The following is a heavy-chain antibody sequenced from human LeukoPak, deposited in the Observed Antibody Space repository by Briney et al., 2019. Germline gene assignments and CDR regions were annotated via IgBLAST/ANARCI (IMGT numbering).Heavy chain of an antibody. CDR3: ARASYDSSFY. V-gene: IGHV3-7*01. D-gene: IGHD3-22*01. CDR1: GFTFSSYW. CDR2: IKVDGGEK. Sequence: GGSLRLSCAASGFTFSSYWMAWVRQAPGKGLEWVANIKVDGGEKNYVDSVMGRFTISRDNDKNSLYLQMNSLRAEDTAVYYCARASYDSSFYWGQGTLVTVSS. J-gene: IGHJ4*02.